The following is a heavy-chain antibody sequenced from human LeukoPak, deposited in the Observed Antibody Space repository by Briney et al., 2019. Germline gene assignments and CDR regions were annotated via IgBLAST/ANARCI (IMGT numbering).Heavy chain of an antibody. D-gene: IGHD1-26*01. CDR3: ASVGY. CDR1: GGSISSSSYY. CDR2: INHSGST. J-gene: IGHJ4*02. V-gene: IGHV4-39*07. Sequence: SETLSLTCTVSGGSISSSSYYWGWIRQPPGKGLEWIGEINHSGSTNYNPSLKSRVTISVDTSKNQFSLKLSSVTAADTAVYYCASVGYWGQGTLVTVSS.